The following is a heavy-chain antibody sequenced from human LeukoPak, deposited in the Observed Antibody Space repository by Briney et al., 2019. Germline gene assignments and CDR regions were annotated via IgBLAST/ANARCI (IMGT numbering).Heavy chain of an antibody. CDR2: INPKNAGT. CDR1: GYTFTGYY. V-gene: IGHV1-2*02. CDR3: ARTLYIAAVPGGFDY. Sequence: ASVEVSCKASGYTFTGYYMHWVRQAPGQGLEWMGWINPKNAGTNFAQRFQGRVTMTRDTSISTVYMELSRLRSDDTALYYCARTLYIAAVPGGFDYWGQGTLITVSS. J-gene: IGHJ4*02. D-gene: IGHD6-13*01.